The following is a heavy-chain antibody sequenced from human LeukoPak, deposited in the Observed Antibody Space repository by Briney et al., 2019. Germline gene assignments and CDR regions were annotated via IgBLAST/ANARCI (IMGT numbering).Heavy chain of an antibody. J-gene: IGHJ4*02. D-gene: IGHD6-13*01. V-gene: IGHV4-38-2*02. Sequence: PSETLSLTCTVSGYFISSGYYWGWIRQPPGKGLEWIGSIYHSGSTYYNPSLKSRVTISVDTSKNQFSLKLSSVTAADTAVYYCAREVYSSSWYGLLVDYWGQGTLVTVSS. CDR1: GYFISSGYY. CDR2: IYHSGST. CDR3: AREVYSSSWYGLLVDY.